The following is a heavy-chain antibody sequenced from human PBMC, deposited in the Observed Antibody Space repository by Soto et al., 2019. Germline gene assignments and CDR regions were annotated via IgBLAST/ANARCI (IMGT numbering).Heavy chain of an antibody. Sequence: GGSLRLSCAASGFTVSSNYMSWVRQAPGKGLEWVSVIYSGGSTYYADSVKDRFTISRDNSKNTLYLQMNSLRAEDTAVYYCAKAGLAAAVHFDYWGQGTLVTVSS. CDR3: AKAGLAAAVHFDY. D-gene: IGHD6-13*01. CDR2: IYSGGST. CDR1: GFTVSSNY. V-gene: IGHV3-53*01. J-gene: IGHJ4*02.